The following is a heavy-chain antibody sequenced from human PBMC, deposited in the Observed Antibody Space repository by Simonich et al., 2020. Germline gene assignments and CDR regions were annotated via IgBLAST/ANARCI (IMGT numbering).Heavy chain of an antibody. D-gene: IGHD1-26*01. V-gene: IGHV3-33*01. CDR3: ARDRNSGSYFDY. J-gene: IGHJ4*02. Sequence: QVQLVESGGGVVQLGRSLRLSCAASGFTLSSYGMHWAGQAPGKGWEWVAVIWYDGSNKYYADSVKGRFTISRDNSKNTLYLQMNSLRAEDTAVYYCARDRNSGSYFDYWGQGTLVTVSS. CDR1: GFTLSSYG. CDR2: IWYDGSNK.